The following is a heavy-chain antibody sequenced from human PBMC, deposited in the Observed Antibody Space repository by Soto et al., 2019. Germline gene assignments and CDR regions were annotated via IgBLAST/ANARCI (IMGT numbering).Heavy chain of an antibody. CDR3: AGTDCTDGRCDTTEDY. CDR2: IYYAGST. Sequence: QVQLQESGPGLVKPSETLSLTCSVSGGSISSYYWSWIRQPPGKGLEWIGHIYYAGSTYNPSLKSRVTISTDTSKNQFSLRLSSVTAADTAVYHCAGTDCTDGRCDTTEDYWGQGTLVTVSS. D-gene: IGHD2-8*02. CDR1: GGSISSYY. V-gene: IGHV4-59*03. J-gene: IGHJ4*02.